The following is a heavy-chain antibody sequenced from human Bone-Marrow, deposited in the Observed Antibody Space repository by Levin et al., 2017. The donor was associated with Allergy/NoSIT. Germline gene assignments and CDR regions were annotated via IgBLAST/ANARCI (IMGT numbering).Heavy chain of an antibody. D-gene: IGHD3-22*01. CDR3: ARELLHFMDV. V-gene: IGHV3-7*03. Sequence: GGSLRLSCAASGSSFEAHWMSWVRQAPGKGLEWVANINYDGTKKYHVDSVKGRFTISRDNAKNSLYLQMNSLRVEDTAVYCCARELLHFMDVWDNGTTVTVSS. J-gene: IGHJ6*03. CDR1: GSSFEAHW. CDR2: INYDGTKK.